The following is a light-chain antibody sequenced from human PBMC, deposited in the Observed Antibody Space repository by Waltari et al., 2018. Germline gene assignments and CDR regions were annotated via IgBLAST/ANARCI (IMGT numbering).Light chain of an antibody. V-gene: IGLV2-14*01. CDR1: SSDVGWLTF. CDR3: ISYTATKTLV. Sequence: QSALTQPASVSGSPGQSIPISCTRSSSDVGWLTFVPWYQQPPGKAPQLIIYEVHTRPSGVSPRFSGSKSGYTASLTISGLQPGDEADYYCISYTATKTLVFGGGTKLTVL. CDR2: EVH. J-gene: IGLJ2*01.